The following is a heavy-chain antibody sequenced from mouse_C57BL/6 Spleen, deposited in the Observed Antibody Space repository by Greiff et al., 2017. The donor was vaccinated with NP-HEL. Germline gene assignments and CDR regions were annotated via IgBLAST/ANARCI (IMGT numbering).Heavy chain of an antibody. D-gene: IGHD2-1*01. CDR3: ARSGNYRAYWYFDV. CDR1: GYSFTSYY. V-gene: IGHV1-66*01. CDR2: IYPGSGNT. Sequence: VQRVESGPELVKPGASVKISCKASGYSFTSYYIHWVKQRPGQGLEWIGWIYPGSGNTKNNEKFKGKATLTADTSSSTAYMQLSSLTSEDSAVYYCARSGNYRAYWYFDVWGTGTTVTVSS. J-gene: IGHJ1*03.